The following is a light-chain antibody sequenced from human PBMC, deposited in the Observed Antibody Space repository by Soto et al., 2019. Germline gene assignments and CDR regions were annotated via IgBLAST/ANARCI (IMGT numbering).Light chain of an antibody. CDR2: STY. J-gene: IGLJ3*02. Sequence: QTVVTQEPSLTVSPGGTVTLTCASSTGAVTRDYLPNWFQQKPGQPPRALIYSTYNRHSWTPARFSGSLLGDKAALTLSGVQPADEADYYCLLHNPHTWVFGGGTKLTVL. V-gene: IGLV7-43*01. CDR3: LLHNPHTWV. CDR1: TGAVTRDYL.